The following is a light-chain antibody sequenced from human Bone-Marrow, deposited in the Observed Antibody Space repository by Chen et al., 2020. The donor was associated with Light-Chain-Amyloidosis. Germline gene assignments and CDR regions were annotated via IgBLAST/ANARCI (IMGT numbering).Light chain of an antibody. CDR1: QSVSSSY. V-gene: IGKV3-20*01. CDR3: QQYGSSPLT. CDR2: GAS. J-gene: IGKJ4*01. Sequence: EIVLTQSPGTLSLSPGERATLSCRASQSVSSSYLAWYQQKPGQAPRLLIYGASSRATGIPDRFSGSGSGTDFTLTSSRLEPEECAVYYCQQYGSSPLTFGGGTKVEIK.